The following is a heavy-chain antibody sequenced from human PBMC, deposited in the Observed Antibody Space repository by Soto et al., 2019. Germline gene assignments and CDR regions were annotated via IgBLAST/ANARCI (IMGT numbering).Heavy chain of an antibody. CDR2: IYYSGST. J-gene: IGHJ1*01. CDR1: GGSISSGGYY. Sequence: SETLSLTCTVSGGSISSGGYYWSWIRQHPGKGLEWIGYIYYSGSTYYNPSLKSRVTISVDTSKNQFSPKLSSVTAADTAVYYCARVPRPTGYGDYGSVYWGHGTLVTVSS. D-gene: IGHD4-17*01. V-gene: IGHV4-31*03. CDR3: ARVPRPTGYGDYGSVY.